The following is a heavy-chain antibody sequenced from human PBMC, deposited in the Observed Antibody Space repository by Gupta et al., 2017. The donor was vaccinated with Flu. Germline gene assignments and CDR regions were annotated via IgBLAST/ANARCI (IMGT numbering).Heavy chain of an antibody. CDR1: GYTFTGYY. V-gene: IGHV1-2*02. Sequence: QVQLVQSGAAVQKPGASVKVSCKASGYTFTGYYMHWVRQAPGQGLEWMGWINPNSGGTNYAQKFQGRVTMTRDTSISTAYMELSRLRSDDTAVYYCARDLDASDHIVLMVYGYWGQGTLVTVAS. D-gene: IGHD2-8*01. CDR2: INPNSGGT. J-gene: IGHJ4*02. CDR3: ARDLDASDHIVLMVYGY.